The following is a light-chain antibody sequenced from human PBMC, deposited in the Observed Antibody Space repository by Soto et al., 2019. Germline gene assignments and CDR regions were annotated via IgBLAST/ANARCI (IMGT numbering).Light chain of an antibody. CDR1: TSNIGSSY. Sequence: QSVLTQPPSASGTPGQRVTISCSGSTSNIGSSYVYWYQQLPGTAPRLLIYTNNQRPSGVPDRFSGSKSGTSAFLAISGLRSEDEADYYCAAWDDNLSGPLFGGGTQLTVL. CDR2: TNN. J-gene: IGLJ7*01. CDR3: AAWDDNLSGPL. V-gene: IGLV1-47*01.